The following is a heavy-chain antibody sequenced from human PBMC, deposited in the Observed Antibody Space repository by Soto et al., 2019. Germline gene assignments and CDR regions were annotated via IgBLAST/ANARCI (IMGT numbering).Heavy chain of an antibody. V-gene: IGHV3-33*01. Sequence: QVQLVESGGGVVQPGRSLRLSCVASGFTFSSYGMHWVRQAPGKGLEWAAVIWYDGSNKYYADSVKGRFTISRDNSKNTLYLHMNSLRVEDTAVYYCARGGAVLEWFEYWGQGTLVTVSS. CDR1: GFTFSSYG. CDR2: IWYDGSNK. J-gene: IGHJ4*02. D-gene: IGHD3-3*01. CDR3: ARGGAVLEWFEY.